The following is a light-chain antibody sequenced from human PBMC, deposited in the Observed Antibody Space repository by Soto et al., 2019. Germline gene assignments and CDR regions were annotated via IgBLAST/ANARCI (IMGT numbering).Light chain of an antibody. J-gene: IGKJ4*01. Sequence: DIQMTQSPSSLSASVGDRVTITCRASQSISSYLHWYQQKPGKAPRLLIYAASSLQSGVPSRFSGSGSGTDFTLSISSLQPADFATYYCQQSYRTPLTFGGGTKVEIK. CDR2: AAS. CDR1: QSISSY. CDR3: QQSYRTPLT. V-gene: IGKV1-39*01.